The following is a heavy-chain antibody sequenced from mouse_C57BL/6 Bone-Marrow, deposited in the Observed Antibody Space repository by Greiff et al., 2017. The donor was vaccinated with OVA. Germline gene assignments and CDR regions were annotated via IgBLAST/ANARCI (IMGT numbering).Heavy chain of an antibody. Sequence: QVQLKESGAELVRPGASVKLSCKASGYTFTDYYINWVKQRPGQGLEWIARIYPGSGNTYYNEKFKGKATLTAEKSSSTAYMQLSSLTSEDSAVYFCNWDEGYFDYWGQGTTLTVSS. CDR2: IYPGSGNT. CDR1: GYTFTDYY. D-gene: IGHD4-1*01. CDR3: NWDEGYFDY. V-gene: IGHV1-76*01. J-gene: IGHJ2*01.